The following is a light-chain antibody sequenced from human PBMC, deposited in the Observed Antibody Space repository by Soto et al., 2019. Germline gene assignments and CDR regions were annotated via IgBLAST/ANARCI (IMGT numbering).Light chain of an antibody. V-gene: IGLV2-14*03. J-gene: IGLJ1*01. CDR3: SSYRARSPTHHV. CDR1: SSDVGGYNY. Sequence: QSALTQPASLSGSPGQSITISCTGTSSDVGGYNYVSWYQQHPGKAPKLMIYDVSNRPSGVSNRFSGSKSGNTASLTISGLQAEDEADSYCSSYRARSPTHHVFGTGTKVTVL. CDR2: DVS.